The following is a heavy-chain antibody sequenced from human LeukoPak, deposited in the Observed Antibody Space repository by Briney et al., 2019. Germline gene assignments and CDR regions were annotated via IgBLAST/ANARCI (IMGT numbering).Heavy chain of an antibody. D-gene: IGHD6-13*01. CDR2: IYTSGST. J-gene: IGHJ5*02. Sequence: PSETLSLTCTVSGGSISSGSYYWSWIRQPAGKGLEWIGRIYTSGSTNYNPSLKRRVTISVDTSKNQFSLKLSSVTAADTAVYYCARAEQQLVLGWFDPWGQGTLVTVSS. CDR3: ARAEQQLVLGWFDP. V-gene: IGHV4-61*02. CDR1: GGSISSGSYY.